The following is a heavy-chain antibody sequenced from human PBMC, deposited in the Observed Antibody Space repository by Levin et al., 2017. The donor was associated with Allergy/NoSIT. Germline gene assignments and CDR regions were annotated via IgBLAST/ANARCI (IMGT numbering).Heavy chain of an antibody. CDR2: ISNNGRT. D-gene: IGHD1-26*01. Sequence: SQTLSLTCNVSGGSISSFFWNWIRQPPGKGLEWIGYISNNGRTNYNPSLKSRVTISVDKSKNHLSLKVTSVTAADTAVYYCARDRSGSYYTFDMWGQGTTVTVSS. J-gene: IGHJ3*02. V-gene: IGHV4-59*01. CDR1: GGSISSFF. CDR3: ARDRSGSYYTFDM.